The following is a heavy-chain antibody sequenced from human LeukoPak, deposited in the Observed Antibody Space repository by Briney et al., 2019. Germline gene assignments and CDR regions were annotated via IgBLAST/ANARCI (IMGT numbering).Heavy chain of an antibody. CDR3: AKGVATLNYGMDV. D-gene: IGHD5-12*01. J-gene: IGHJ6*04. CDR1: GFTFSGYA. V-gene: IGHV3-23*01. Sequence: GGSLRLSCAASGFTFSGYAMTWVRQAPGKGLEWVSSLSNSGGSTFYADSVQGRFTISRDNSKNTLYLQMNSLRAEDTALYYCAKGVATLNYGMDVWGKGTTVTVSS. CDR2: LSNSGGST.